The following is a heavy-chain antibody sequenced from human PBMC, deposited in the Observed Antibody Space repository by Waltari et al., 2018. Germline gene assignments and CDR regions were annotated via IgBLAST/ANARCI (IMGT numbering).Heavy chain of an antibody. Sequence: QVQLQESGPGLVKPSETLSLTCTVSGGSISSYYWSWIRQPPGKGLEGIGYIYYSGSTNDNPSLKSRVTISVDTSKNQCSLKLSSVTAADTAVYYCARTDYGDGLDVWGQGTTVTVSS. J-gene: IGHJ6*02. V-gene: IGHV4-59*01. CDR3: ARTDYGDGLDV. CDR1: GGSISSYY. CDR2: IYYSGST. D-gene: IGHD4-17*01.